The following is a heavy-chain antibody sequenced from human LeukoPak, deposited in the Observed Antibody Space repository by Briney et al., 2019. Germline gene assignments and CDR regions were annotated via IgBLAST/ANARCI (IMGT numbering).Heavy chain of an antibody. V-gene: IGHV3-23*01. J-gene: IGHJ4*02. D-gene: IGHD1-1*01. CDR1: GFTFSSNA. CDR2: SNSGGST. CDR3: AKGLERESRLDS. Sequence: PGGSLRLSCAASGFTFSSNAMTWVRQAPGKGLEWVSGSNSGGSTYYADSVKGRFTISRDNSKNTLYLQMNSLRAEDTALYYCAKGLERESRLDSWGQGTLVTVSS.